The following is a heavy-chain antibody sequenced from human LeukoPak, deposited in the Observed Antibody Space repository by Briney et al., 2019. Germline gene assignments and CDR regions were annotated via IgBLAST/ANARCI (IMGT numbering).Heavy chain of an antibody. J-gene: IGHJ4*02. V-gene: IGHV3-23*01. Sequence: GGSLRLSCAASGFTFSNYAMSWVRQAPGKGLEWVSGISGSGGRTNYADSVKGRFTLSRDNSKNTLYLHMNSLRAEDTAVYYCAKDETTVVTNVDYWGQGTLVTVSS. D-gene: IGHD4-23*01. CDR1: GFTFSNYA. CDR2: ISGSGGRT. CDR3: AKDETTVVTNVDY.